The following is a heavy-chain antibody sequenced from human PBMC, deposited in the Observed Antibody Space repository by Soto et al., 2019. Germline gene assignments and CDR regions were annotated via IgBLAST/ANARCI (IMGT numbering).Heavy chain of an antibody. CDR2: IIPIFGTA. CDR1: GGTFSSYA. V-gene: IGHV1-69*13. D-gene: IGHD3-3*01. CDR3: ARAYDFWSGYYSARYYYYGMDV. J-gene: IGHJ6*02. Sequence: SVKVSCKASGGTFSSYAISWVRQAPGQGLEWMGGIIPIFGTANYAQKFQGRVTITADESTSTAYMELSSLRSGDAAVYYCARAYDFWSGYYSARYYYYGMDVWGQGTTVTVSS.